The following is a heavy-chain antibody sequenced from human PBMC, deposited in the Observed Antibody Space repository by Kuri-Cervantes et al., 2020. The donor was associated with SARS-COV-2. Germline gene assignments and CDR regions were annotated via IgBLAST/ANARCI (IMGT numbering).Heavy chain of an antibody. V-gene: IGHV4-59*12. Sequence: GSLRLSCTVSGGSISSYYWSWIRQPPGKGLEWIGYIYYSGSTKYNPSLESRVTISLDTSRNQFSLKLSSVTAADSAVYYCARSGYYSRGVTYYYMDLWDKGTTVTVSS. J-gene: IGHJ6*03. CDR2: IYYSGST. CDR1: GGSISSYY. CDR3: ARSGYYSRGVTYYYMDL. D-gene: IGHD3-22*01.